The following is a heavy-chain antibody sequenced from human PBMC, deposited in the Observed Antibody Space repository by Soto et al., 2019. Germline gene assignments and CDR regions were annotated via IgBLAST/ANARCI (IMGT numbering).Heavy chain of an antibody. V-gene: IGHV1-69*13. CDR3: AKGHRYYGSGTYYFDY. D-gene: IGHD3-10*01. Sequence: SVKVSCKASGGTFSSYAISWVRQAPGQGLGWMGGIIPIFGTANYAQKFQGRVTITADESTSTAYMELSSLRSEDTAVYYCAKGHRYYGSGTYYFDYWGQGTLVTVSS. CDR1: GGTFSSYA. J-gene: IGHJ4*02. CDR2: IIPIFGTA.